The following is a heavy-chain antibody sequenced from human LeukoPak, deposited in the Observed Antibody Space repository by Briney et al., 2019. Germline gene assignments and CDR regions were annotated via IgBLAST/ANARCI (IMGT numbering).Heavy chain of an antibody. J-gene: IGHJ6*02. CDR2: ISYDGSNK. D-gene: IGHD6-19*01. V-gene: IGHV3-30*18. CDR1: GFTFSSYG. CDR3: AKDKWYGSGWYDYYYYGMDV. Sequence: GGSLRLSCAASGFTFSSYGMHWVRQAPGKGLEWVAVISYDGSNKYYADSVKGRFTISRDNSKNTLYLQMNSLRAEDTAVYYCAKDKWYGSGWYDYYYYGMDVWGQGTTVTVSS.